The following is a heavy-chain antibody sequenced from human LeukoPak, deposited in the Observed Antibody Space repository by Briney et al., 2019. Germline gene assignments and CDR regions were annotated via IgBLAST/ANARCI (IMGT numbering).Heavy chain of an antibody. Sequence: GGSLRLSCAASGFTFSGSAMHWVRQASGKGLEWVGRIRSKANGYATAYAASVKGRFTISRDDSKNTAYLQMNSLKTEDTAVYYCTRRGIAAAGTHIDYWGQGTLVTVSS. V-gene: IGHV3-73*01. D-gene: IGHD6-13*01. CDR2: IRSKANGYAT. CDR3: TRRGIAAAGTHIDY. J-gene: IGHJ4*02. CDR1: GFTFSGSA.